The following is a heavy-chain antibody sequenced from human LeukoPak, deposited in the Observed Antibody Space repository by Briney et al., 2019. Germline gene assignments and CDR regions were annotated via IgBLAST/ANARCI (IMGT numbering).Heavy chain of an antibody. Sequence: SETLSLTRTVSGGSISSYYWSWIRQPPGKGLEWIGYIYYSGSTNYNPSLKSRVTISVDTSKNQFSLKLSSVTAADTAVYYCARGNAGYYYGMDVWGQGTTVTVSS. D-gene: IGHD4-11*01. CDR3: ARGNAGYYYGMDV. V-gene: IGHV4-59*01. CDR2: IYYSGST. CDR1: GGSISSYY. J-gene: IGHJ6*02.